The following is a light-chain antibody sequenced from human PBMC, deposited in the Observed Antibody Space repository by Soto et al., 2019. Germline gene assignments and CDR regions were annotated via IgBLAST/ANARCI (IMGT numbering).Light chain of an antibody. V-gene: IGKV3-11*01. Sequence: IVVEQYPVSVCRDTGERATRWFRASESIGRSLARSQQRPGQAPRLLIYDASNRATGIPARFSASGSGPEFSLTLRRLEPEAFPVYYCLPRSDWGTFGGGTKVDIK. J-gene: IGKJ4*02. CDR1: ESIGRS. CDR3: LPRSDWGT. CDR2: DAS.